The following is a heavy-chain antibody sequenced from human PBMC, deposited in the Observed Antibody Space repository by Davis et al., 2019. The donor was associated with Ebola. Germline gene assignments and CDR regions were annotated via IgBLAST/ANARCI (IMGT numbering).Heavy chain of an antibody. CDR1: GGSISSGDYY. V-gene: IGHV4-31*03. CDR3: ARVIEDSSSSGLDY. CDR2: IYYSGST. Sequence: SETLSLTCTVSGGSISSGDYYWSWIRQHPGKGLEWIGYIYYSGSTYYNPSLKSRVTISVDTSKNQFSLKLSSVTAADTAVYYCARVIEDSSSSGLDYWGQGTLVTVSS. J-gene: IGHJ4*02. D-gene: IGHD6-6*01.